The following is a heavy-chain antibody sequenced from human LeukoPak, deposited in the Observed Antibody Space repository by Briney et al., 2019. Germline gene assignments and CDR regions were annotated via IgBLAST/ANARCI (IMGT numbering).Heavy chain of an antibody. CDR3: AKIGFYSGSYPLPLHNFDY. CDR1: GLTFSSYA. D-gene: IGHD1-26*01. V-gene: IGHV3-23*01. Sequence: PGGSLRLSCAASGLTFSSYAMSWVRQAPGKGLEWVSAISGSGGSTYYADSVKGRFTISRDNSKNTLYLQMNSLRAEDTAVYYCAKIGFYSGSYPLPLHNFDYWGQGTLVTVSS. J-gene: IGHJ4*02. CDR2: ISGSGGST.